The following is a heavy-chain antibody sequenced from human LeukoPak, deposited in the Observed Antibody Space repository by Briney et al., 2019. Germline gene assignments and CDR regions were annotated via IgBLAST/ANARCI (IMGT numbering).Heavy chain of an antibody. J-gene: IGHJ4*02. D-gene: IGHD6-13*01. V-gene: IGHV3-30*18. CDR2: ISHDGSDK. CDR1: GFTFSSFG. CDR3: AKDRSSSWTFDY. Sequence: GGSLRLSCAASGFTFSSFGMHWVRQAPAKGLEWVAVISHDGSDKHYADPVKGRFTISRDNSKNTLYLQMNSLRAEDTAVYYCAKDRSSSWTFDYWGQGTPVTVSS.